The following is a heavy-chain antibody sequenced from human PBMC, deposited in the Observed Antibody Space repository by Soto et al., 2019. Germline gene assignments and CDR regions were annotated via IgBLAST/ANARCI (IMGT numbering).Heavy chain of an antibody. Sequence: PGGSLRLSCAASGFSFSSYGMHWVRQAPGKGLEWVAAIWFDGSQKYYVDFAKGRFTISRDDPKNMLYLQMNGLRAEDTAVYYCASQSRYSGYDGRGGVDDWGKGTTVTVSS. J-gene: IGHJ6*04. CDR1: GFSFSSYG. D-gene: IGHD5-12*01. CDR3: ASQSRYSGYDGRGGVDD. V-gene: IGHV3-33*01. CDR2: IWFDGSQK.